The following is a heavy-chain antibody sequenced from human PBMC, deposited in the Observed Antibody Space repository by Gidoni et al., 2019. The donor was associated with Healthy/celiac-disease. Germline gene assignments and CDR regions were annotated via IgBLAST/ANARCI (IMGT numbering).Heavy chain of an antibody. V-gene: IGHV1-3*05. CDR3: ARTSAGKRVGVDPYYYYGMDV. CDR1: GDTFTSYA. D-gene: IGHD3-3*01. J-gene: IGHJ6*02. CDR2: INAGNGNT. Sequence: QVQLVQYGAEEQKPGASVTVSCKASGDTFTSYAMHWVRQAPGQRLEWMGWINAGNGNTIYSQKFQGRVTITRDTSASTAYMELSSLSSEDTAVYYCARTSAGKRVGVDPYYYYGMDVWGQGTTVTVSS.